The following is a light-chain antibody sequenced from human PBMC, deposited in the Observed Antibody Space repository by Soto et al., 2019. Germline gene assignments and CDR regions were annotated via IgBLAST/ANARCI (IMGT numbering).Light chain of an antibody. V-gene: IGKV1-5*03. CDR2: KAS. J-gene: IGKJ1*01. Sequence: DIQMTQSPSTLSASVGDRVTITCRASQSFSSWLAWYQQKPGKAPKLLIYKASSLESGVPSRFSGSGSGTEFTLTISSLQPDDFATYYCQQYNSYWSFGQGTKVGIQ. CDR1: QSFSSW. CDR3: QQYNSYWS.